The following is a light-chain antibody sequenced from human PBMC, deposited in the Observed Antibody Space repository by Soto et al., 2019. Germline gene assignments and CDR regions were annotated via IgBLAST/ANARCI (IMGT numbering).Light chain of an antibody. V-gene: IGKV3-11*01. CDR1: QSVNNY. J-gene: IGKJ1*01. Sequence: EIVLTQSPATLSVSPGDRATLSCRASQSVNNYLAWYQQEPGRPPRLLIYDASIRPTGIPARFSGSGSGTDFTLTISYLEPEDFAVYYCQQRSNWPPTFGQGTKVDIK. CDR2: DAS. CDR3: QQRSNWPPT.